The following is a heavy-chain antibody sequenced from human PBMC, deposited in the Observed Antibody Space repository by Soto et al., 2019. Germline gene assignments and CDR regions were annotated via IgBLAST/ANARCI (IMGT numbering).Heavy chain of an antibody. CDR3: ARDWRGAEGFDP. J-gene: IGHJ5*02. Sequence: QVQLVQSGAEGKKPGASVKVSCKASGYTFSTYGFSWVRQAPGQGLEWMGWIGAYNDDSNYAQNFQGRVTMTTDTSTTTSYMELRNLRSDDTAVYFCARDWRGAEGFDPWGQGTLVTVSS. D-gene: IGHD3-3*01. V-gene: IGHV1-18*01. CDR2: IGAYNDDS. CDR1: GYTFSTYG.